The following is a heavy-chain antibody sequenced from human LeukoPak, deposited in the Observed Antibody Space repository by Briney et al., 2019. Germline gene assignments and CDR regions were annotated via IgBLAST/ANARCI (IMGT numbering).Heavy chain of an antibody. CDR3: ASGDSSGYGYFDY. J-gene: IGHJ4*02. CDR1: GFIFSDYG. V-gene: IGHV3-23*01. Sequence: GGSLRLSCAASGFIFSDYGMSWVRQAPGKGLEWVSAVSGSGGNTFYADSVKGRFTISRDNSKNTLYLQMNSLRAEDTAVYSCASGDSSGYGYFDYWGQGTLVTVSP. CDR2: VSGSGGNT. D-gene: IGHD3-22*01.